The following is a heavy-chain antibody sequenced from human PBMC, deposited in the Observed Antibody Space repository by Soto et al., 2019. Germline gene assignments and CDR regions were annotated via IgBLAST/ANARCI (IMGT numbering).Heavy chain of an antibody. CDR3: ATPRSPNSRDAFDS. Sequence: ASVKVSCKASGYTFTGYHLYWVRQAPGQGLEWMGWINPNSGGTNYAQKFHGRVTMTRDTSTNTAYMELNSLRSDDTAGYYCATPRSPNSRDAFDSWGQGTMVT. J-gene: IGHJ3*01. D-gene: IGHD1-7*01. CDR2: INPNSGGT. V-gene: IGHV1-2*02. CDR1: GYTFTGYH.